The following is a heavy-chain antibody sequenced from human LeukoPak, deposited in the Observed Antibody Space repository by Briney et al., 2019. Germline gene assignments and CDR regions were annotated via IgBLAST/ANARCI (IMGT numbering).Heavy chain of an antibody. D-gene: IGHD3-10*02. Sequence: GGSLRLSCAASGLTFSSYSMNWVRQAPGKGLEWVAYISSFSGTIYYADSVKGRFTISRDNAKNSLYLQMNNLRAEDTAVYYCAELGITMIGGVWGKGTTVTISS. CDR3: AELGITMIGGV. V-gene: IGHV3-48*01. CDR2: ISSFSGTI. CDR1: GLTFSSYS. J-gene: IGHJ6*04.